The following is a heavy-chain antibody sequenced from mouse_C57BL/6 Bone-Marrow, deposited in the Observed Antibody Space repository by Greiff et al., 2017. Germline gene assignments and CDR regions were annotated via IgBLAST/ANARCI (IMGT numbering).Heavy chain of an antibody. CDR1: GYTFTSYW. D-gene: IGHD2-4*01. Sequence: QVQLQQPGAELVRPGSSVKLSCKASGYTFTSYWMHWVKQRPIQGLEWIGNIDPSDSETHYNQKFKDKATLTVDKSSSTAYMQLISLTSADSAVCECARDYGDARGFAYWGQGTLVTVSA. CDR2: IDPSDSET. CDR3: ARDYGDARGFAY. V-gene: IGHV1-52*01. J-gene: IGHJ3*01.